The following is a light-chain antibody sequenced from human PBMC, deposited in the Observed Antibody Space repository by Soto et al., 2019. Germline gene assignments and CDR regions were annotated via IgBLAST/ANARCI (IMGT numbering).Light chain of an antibody. V-gene: IGKV3-15*01. CDR3: WPT. CDR1: QSVSSN. CDR2: GAS. J-gene: IGKJ1*01. Sequence: EIVMTQSPATLSVSPGERATLSCRASQSVSSNLAWYQQKPGQAPRFLIYGASTRATGIPARFSGSGSGTEFTLTISSLQSEDFAVYNNWPTFGQGTKVEIK.